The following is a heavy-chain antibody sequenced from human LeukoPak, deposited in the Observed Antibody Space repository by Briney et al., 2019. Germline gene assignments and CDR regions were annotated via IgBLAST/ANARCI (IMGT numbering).Heavy chain of an antibody. V-gene: IGHV3-7*05. CDR2: IKEDGSQK. D-gene: IGHD3-3*01. Sequence: GESLKISCAASGFTFSGYWMAWVRQAPGKGLEWVANIKEDGSQKYYVDSVKGRFTISRDNAKNSLYLQMNSPRADDTAVYYCAKRSGSSTYYLDYWGQGTLVTVSS. J-gene: IGHJ4*02. CDR3: AKRSGSSTYYLDY. CDR1: GFTFSGYW.